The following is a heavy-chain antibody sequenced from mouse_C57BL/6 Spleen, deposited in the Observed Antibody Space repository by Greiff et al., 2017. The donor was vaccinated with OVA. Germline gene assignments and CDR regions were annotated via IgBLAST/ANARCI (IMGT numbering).Heavy chain of an antibody. CDR3: AREAWEYAMDY. CDR1: GFTFSDFY. Sequence: EVQGVESGGGLVQSGRSLRLSCATSGFTFSDFYMEWVRQAPGKGLEWIAASRHKANDYTTEYSASVKGRFIVSRDTSQSILYLQMKALRAEDTAIEYCAREAWEYAMDYWGQGTSVTVSS. V-gene: IGHV7-1*01. CDR2: SRHKANDYTT. J-gene: IGHJ4*01. D-gene: IGHD4-1*01.